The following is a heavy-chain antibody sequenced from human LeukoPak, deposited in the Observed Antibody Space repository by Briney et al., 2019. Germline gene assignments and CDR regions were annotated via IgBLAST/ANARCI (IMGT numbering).Heavy chain of an antibody. CDR3: ARGPSLGGYSG. J-gene: IGHJ4*02. D-gene: IGHD4-23*01. CDR2: INHSGST. CDR1: GGSFSGYY. Sequence: PSETLSLTCAVHGGSFSGYYWSWIRQPPGKGLEWIGEINHSGSTNYNPSLKSRVTISVDTSKNQFSLKLSSVTAADTAVYYCARGPSLGGYSGWGQGTLVTVSS. V-gene: IGHV4-34*01.